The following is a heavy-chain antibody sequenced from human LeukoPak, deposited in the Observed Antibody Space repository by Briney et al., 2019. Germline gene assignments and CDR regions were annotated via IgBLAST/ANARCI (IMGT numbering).Heavy chain of an antibody. CDR2: IYYSGST. CDR3: ARDRLLWFGELGFDP. J-gene: IGHJ5*02. D-gene: IGHD3-10*01. CDR1: GGSISSSSYY. V-gene: IGHV4-39*07. Sequence: PSETLSLTCTVSGGSISSSSYYWGWIRQPPGKGLEWIGSIYYSGSTYYNPSLKSRVTISVDTSKNQFSLKLSSVTAADTAVYYCARDRLLWFGELGFDPWGQGTLVTVSS.